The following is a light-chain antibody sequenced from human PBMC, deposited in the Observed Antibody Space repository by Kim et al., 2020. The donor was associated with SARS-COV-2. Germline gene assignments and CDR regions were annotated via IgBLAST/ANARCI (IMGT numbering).Light chain of an antibody. CDR1: STDIGSYNL. CDR3: CSYAGSSTYV. V-gene: IGLV2-23*02. J-gene: IGLJ1*01. CDR2: EVT. Sequence: GQSITISCTGSSTDIGSYNLVSWYQYHPGKAPKLMIYEVTKRPSGVSNRFSGSKSGNMASLTISGLQAEDEADYYCCSYAGSSTYVFGTGTKVTVL.